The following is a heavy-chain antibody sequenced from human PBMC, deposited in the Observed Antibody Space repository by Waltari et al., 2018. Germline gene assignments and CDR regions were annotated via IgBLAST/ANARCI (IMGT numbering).Heavy chain of an antibody. CDR1: GFTFSSYG. V-gene: IGHV3-7*01. D-gene: IGHD4-4*01. CDR3: ARDLHGYYYYYMDV. Sequence: EVQLVESGGGLVQPGGSLRLSCAASGFTFSSYGMSWVRQAPGKGLEWVANIKQDGSEKYYVDSVKGRFTISRDNAKNSLYLQMNSLRAEDTAVYYCARDLHGYYYYYMDVWGKGTTVTISS. CDR2: IKQDGSEK. J-gene: IGHJ6*03.